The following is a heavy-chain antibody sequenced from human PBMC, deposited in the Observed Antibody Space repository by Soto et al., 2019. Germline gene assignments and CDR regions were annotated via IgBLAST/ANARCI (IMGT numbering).Heavy chain of an antibody. CDR1: GFNFRSYE. J-gene: IGHJ2*01. CDR2: ISGRASSI. Sequence: EVQLVESGGGLVQPGGSLRLSCAASGFNFRSYEMNWVRQAPGKGREWVSYISGRASSIYYAESVKGRFTISRDNAKNSLYLQMNSLRAEDTAVYYCTRGTPGGWYFDLWGRGTLVTVSS. D-gene: IGHD1-1*01. V-gene: IGHV3-48*03. CDR3: TRGTPGGWYFDL.